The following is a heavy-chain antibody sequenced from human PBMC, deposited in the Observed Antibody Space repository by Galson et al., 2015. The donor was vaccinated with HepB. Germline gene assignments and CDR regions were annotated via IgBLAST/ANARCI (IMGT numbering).Heavy chain of an antibody. CDR3: VRDREVAGGGDWFDP. CDR1: GFSISDYY. J-gene: IGHJ5*02. Sequence: SLRLSCAASGFSISDYYMTWVRQAPGKGLEWVANINKDGSEKYYVDSVKGRFTISRDNAERSLWLQMNSLRVEDTTVYYCVRDREVAGGGDWFDPWGQGTLVTVSS. CDR2: INKDGSEK. V-gene: IGHV3-7*01. D-gene: IGHD6-13*01.